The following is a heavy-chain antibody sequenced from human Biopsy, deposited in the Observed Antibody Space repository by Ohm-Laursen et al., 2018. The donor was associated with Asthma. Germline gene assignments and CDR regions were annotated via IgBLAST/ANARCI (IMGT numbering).Heavy chain of an antibody. Sequence: PSETLSLTCTVSGGSISTYYWTWIRQHPGKGLEWIGFIYYSGSTYYNPSLKSRVSISIDTSKNQFSLKLSSVTAADTAVYYCARAQDYYDSRGYYRSFDYWGQGTLVTVSS. CDR3: ARAQDYYDSRGYYRSFDY. J-gene: IGHJ4*02. CDR2: IYYSGST. CDR1: GGSISTYY. V-gene: IGHV4-59*06. D-gene: IGHD3-22*01.